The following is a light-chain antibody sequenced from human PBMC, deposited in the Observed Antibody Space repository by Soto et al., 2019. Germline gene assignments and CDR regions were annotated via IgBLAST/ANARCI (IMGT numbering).Light chain of an antibody. CDR1: SSDVGGYNY. J-gene: IGLJ2*01. V-gene: IGLV2-14*03. CDR2: DVS. Sequence: QSALTQPASVSGSPGQSIAISCTGTSSDVGGYNYVSWYQHFPGKAPKLMIYDVSNRPSGVSNRFSGSKSGNTASLTISGLQAEEEADYYCSSYTSSSILVFGGGTKLTVL. CDR3: SSYTSSSILV.